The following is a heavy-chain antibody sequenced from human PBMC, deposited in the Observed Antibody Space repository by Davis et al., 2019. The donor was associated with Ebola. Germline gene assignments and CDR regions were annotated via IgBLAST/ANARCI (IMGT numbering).Heavy chain of an antibody. J-gene: IGHJ4*02. CDR2: IKSNNEGGTT. CDR3: TTGGSGWFLFNH. CDR1: GFSFNAVW. D-gene: IGHD6-19*01. V-gene: IGHV3-15*07. Sequence: GGSLRLPCAASGFSFNAVWMHWVRQAPGKGLGWVGRIKSNNEGGTTDYAAPVKDRFTISRDDSEGMVYVQMNSLKTEDTAVYYCTTGGSGWFLFNHWGQGTLVTVSS.